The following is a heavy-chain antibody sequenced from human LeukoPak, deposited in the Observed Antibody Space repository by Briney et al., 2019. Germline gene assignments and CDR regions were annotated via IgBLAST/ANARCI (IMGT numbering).Heavy chain of an antibody. V-gene: IGHV3-30-3*01. D-gene: IGHD3-10*01. Sequence: GGSLRLSCAASGFTFRDYALHWVRQAPGNGLEWVADILYDGSNQYHADSVRGRFTISRDNSKNALYLQMNRLRIEDTAVYYCARSMRSWIDYWGQGTLVTVSS. CDR3: ARSMRSWIDY. J-gene: IGHJ4*02. CDR2: ILYDGSNQ. CDR1: GFTFRDYA.